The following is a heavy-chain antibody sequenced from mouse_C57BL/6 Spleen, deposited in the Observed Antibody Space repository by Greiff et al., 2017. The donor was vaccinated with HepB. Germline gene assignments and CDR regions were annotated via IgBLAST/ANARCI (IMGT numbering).Heavy chain of an antibody. V-gene: IGHV1-82*01. CDR1: GYAFSSSW. CDR3: ARKGSAVVAFDY. Sequence: VQLVESGPELVKPGASVKISCKASGYAFSSSWMNWVKQRPGKGLEWIGRIYPGDGDTNYNGKFKGKATLTADKSSSTAYMQLSSLTSEDSAVYFCARKGSAVVAFDYWGQGTTLTVSS. D-gene: IGHD1-1*01. CDR2: IYPGDGDT. J-gene: IGHJ2*01.